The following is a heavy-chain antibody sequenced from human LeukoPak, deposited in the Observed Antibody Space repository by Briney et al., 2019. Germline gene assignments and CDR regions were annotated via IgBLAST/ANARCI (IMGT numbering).Heavy chain of an antibody. V-gene: IGHV3-21*01. CDR3: ARDPGGLHLSHFDY. D-gene: IGHD5-24*01. CDR2: ISSSSSYI. Sequence: PGGSLRLSCAASGFTFSSYSVNWARQAPGKGLEWVSSISSSSSYIYYADSVKGRFTISRDNAKNSLYLQMNSLRAEDTAVYYCARDPGGLHLSHFDYWGQGTLVTVSS. CDR1: GFTFSSYS. J-gene: IGHJ4*02.